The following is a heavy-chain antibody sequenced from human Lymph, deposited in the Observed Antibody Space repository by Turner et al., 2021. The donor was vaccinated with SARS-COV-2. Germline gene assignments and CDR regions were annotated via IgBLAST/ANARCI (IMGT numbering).Heavy chain of an antibody. V-gene: IGHV1-69*01. J-gene: IGHJ4*02. CDR3: ARGAAYCSGGSCYRKGFDY. CDR1: GGTFSSSA. CDR2: IIPIFGTA. D-gene: IGHD2-15*01. Sequence: QVQLVQSGAEVKKPGSSVKVSCKASGGTFSSSAISWVRQAPGQGLEWMGGIIPIFGTANVAQRFQGRVTITADESTSTAYMELRSLRSEDTAVYYCARGAAYCSGGSCYRKGFDYWGQGTPVTVSS.